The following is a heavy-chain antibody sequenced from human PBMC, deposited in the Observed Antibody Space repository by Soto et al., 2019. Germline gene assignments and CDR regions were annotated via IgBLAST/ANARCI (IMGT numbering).Heavy chain of an antibody. J-gene: IGHJ5*02. CDR2: IYYSGST. CDR3: ARGSPYTVPNQNWFDP. CDR1: GGSISSGGYY. V-gene: IGHV4-31*03. Sequence: SETLSLSCTVSGGSISSGGYYWSWIRQHPGKGLEWIGYIYYSGSTYYNPSLKSRVTISVDTSKNQFSLKLSSVTAADTAVYYCARGSPYTVPNQNWFDPWGQGTLVTVSS. D-gene: IGHD3-16*01.